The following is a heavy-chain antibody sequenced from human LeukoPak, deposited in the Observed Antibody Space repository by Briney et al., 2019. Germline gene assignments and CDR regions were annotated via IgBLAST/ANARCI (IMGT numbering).Heavy chain of an antibody. D-gene: IGHD3-10*01. CDR3: ARGNGGEIGLLWFGESRPYYFDY. CDR1: GGSISSSSYY. V-gene: IGHV4-39*01. Sequence: PSETLSLTCTVSGGSISSSSYYWGWIRQPPGKGLEWIGSSYYSGSTYYNPSLKSRVTISVDTSKNQFSLKLSYVTAADKAVYYCARGNGGEIGLLWFGESRPYYFDYWGQGTLVTVSS. J-gene: IGHJ4*02. CDR2: SYYSGST.